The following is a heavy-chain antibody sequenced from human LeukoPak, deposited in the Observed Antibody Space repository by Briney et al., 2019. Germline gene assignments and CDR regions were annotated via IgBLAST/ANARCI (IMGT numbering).Heavy chain of an antibody. Sequence: GGSLRLSCAASGFTFSTTAMNWARQAPGKGLEWVASINHNGNVNYYVDSVKGRFTISRDNAKNSLYLQMSNLRAEDTAVYFCARGGGLDVWGQGATVTVSS. CDR2: INHNGNVN. CDR1: GFTFSTTA. V-gene: IGHV3-7*03. CDR3: ARGGGLDV. J-gene: IGHJ6*02. D-gene: IGHD3-16*01.